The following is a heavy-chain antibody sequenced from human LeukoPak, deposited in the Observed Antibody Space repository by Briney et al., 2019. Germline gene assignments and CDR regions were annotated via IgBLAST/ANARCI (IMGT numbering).Heavy chain of an antibody. CDR2: VRYDGRDK. CDR1: GFTFSANG. D-gene: IGHD3-16*01. J-gene: IGHJ4*02. V-gene: IGHV3-30*02. Sequence: GGSLRLSCEVSGFTFSANGIHWVRQSPGKGLEWVAFVRYDGRDKFYADSVKGRFIVSKANSRTTLHFQMNSRRSEDTAVYFCARGGARDIWYFAYWGQGIRVTVSS. CDR3: ARGGARDIWYFAY.